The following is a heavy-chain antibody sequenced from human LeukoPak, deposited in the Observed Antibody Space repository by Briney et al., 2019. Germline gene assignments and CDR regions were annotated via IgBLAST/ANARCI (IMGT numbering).Heavy chain of an antibody. CDR3: ARHSGSGSLSRPFDP. D-gene: IGHD3-10*01. V-gene: IGHV4-39*01. Sequence: SETLSLTCSVSGPSVTSGGFYWGWLRQPPGKGLQWLATGYYTGSTYYNPSLRSRVTISIDTSKNQFSLSLRSLIAADTAVYYCARHSGSGSLSRPFDPWGQGTLVTVSS. CDR1: GPSVTSGGFY. J-gene: IGHJ5*02. CDR2: GYYTGST.